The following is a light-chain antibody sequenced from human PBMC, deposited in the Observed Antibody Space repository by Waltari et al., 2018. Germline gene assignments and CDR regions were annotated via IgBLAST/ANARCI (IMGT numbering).Light chain of an antibody. Sequence: QSALTQPASVSGSPGQSITISCIGTGRDVGNYNYVSWYQCHPGQTPKLMIYDVTERPSGVSDLFSGSKSGNEASLTISGLQTEDEAIYYFSSYTSDSTSVFGGGTRLTVL. CDR3: SSYTSDSTSV. V-gene: IGLV2-14*03. J-gene: IGLJ3*02. CDR2: DVT. CDR1: GRDVGNYNY.